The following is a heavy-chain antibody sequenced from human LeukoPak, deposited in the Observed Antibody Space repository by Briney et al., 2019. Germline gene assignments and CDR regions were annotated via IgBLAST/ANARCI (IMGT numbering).Heavy chain of an antibody. J-gene: IGHJ3*01. D-gene: IGHD3-10*01. CDR1: GFTFNIYW. CDR3: ARERRGGDAFDV. Sequence: PGGSLRLSCAASGFTFNIYWMSWVRQAPGKGLEWVANIKQDGSDKYYVDSVKGRFTISRDNAENSLNLQMNSLRAEDTAVYYCARERRGGDAFDVWGQGTMVTVSS. V-gene: IGHV3-7*01. CDR2: IKQDGSDK.